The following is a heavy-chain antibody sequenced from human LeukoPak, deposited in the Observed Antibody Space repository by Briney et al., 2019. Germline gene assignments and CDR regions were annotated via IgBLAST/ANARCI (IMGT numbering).Heavy chain of an antibody. D-gene: IGHD3-16*01. V-gene: IGHV4-30-4*01. CDR1: GXXISXGDYY. Sequence: GXXISXGDYYXSWLRQPPGRGLEWVGYIYYSGSTYYNPSLKSRVTISVDTSKNQFSLKLSSVTAADTAVYYCARVGGDYGMDVWGKGTTVTVSS. J-gene: IGHJ6*04. CDR3: ARVGGDYGMDV. CDR2: IYYSGST.